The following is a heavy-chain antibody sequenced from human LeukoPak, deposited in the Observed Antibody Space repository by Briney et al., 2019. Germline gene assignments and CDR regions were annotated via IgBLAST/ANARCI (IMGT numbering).Heavy chain of an antibody. CDR1: GYSLTSYW. V-gene: IGHV5-51*01. CDR2: IYPGDSDT. CDR3: ARHGLTTVTTRMGNWFDP. Sequence: GESLKISCKGSGYSLTSYWIGWVRQMPGKGLEWMGIIYPGDSDTRYSPSFQGQVTISADKSISTAYLQWSSLKASDTAMYYCARHGLTTVTTRMGNWFDPWGQGTLVTVSS. J-gene: IGHJ5*02. D-gene: IGHD4-11*01.